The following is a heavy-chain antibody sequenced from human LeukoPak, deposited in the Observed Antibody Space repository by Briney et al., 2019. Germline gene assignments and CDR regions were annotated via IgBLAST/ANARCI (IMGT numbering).Heavy chain of an antibody. Sequence: SETLSLTCTVSGVSISSGDYYWSWIRQPPGKGLEWIGYIYYSGSTYYNPSLKSRVTISVDTSKNQFSLKLSSVTAADTAVYYCASSPYDSSGCIDYWGQGTLVTVSS. D-gene: IGHD3-22*01. CDR3: ASSPYDSSGCIDY. V-gene: IGHV4-30-4*01. CDR1: GVSISSGDYY. CDR2: IYYSGST. J-gene: IGHJ4*02.